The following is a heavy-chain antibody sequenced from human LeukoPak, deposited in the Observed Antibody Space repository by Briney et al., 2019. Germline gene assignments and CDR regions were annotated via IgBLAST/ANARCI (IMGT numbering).Heavy chain of an antibody. CDR2: IYTSGST. V-gene: IGHV4-4*07. CDR1: GGSISSYY. J-gene: IGHJ5*02. D-gene: IGHD3-10*01. CDR3: ARDGPTYYYGSGSPRWFDP. Sequence: NPSETLSLTCTVSGGSISSYYWSWIRQPAGKGLEWIGRIYTSGSTNYSPSLKSRVTMSVDTSKNQFSLKLSSVTAADTAVYYCARDGPTYYYGSGSPRWFDPWGQGTLVTVSS.